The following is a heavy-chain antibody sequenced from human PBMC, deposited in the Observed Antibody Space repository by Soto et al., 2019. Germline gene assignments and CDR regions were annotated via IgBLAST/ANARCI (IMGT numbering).Heavy chain of an antibody. Sequence: GGSLRLSCAASGFTFSSYWMHWVRQAPGKGLVWVSRINSDGSSTSYADSVKGRFTISRDNAKNTLYLQMNSLRAEDTAVYYCARDFDYYDSSGYYNYWGQGTLVTVSS. CDR1: GFTFSSYW. CDR2: INSDGSST. V-gene: IGHV3-74*01. J-gene: IGHJ4*02. CDR3: ARDFDYYDSSGYYNY. D-gene: IGHD3-22*01.